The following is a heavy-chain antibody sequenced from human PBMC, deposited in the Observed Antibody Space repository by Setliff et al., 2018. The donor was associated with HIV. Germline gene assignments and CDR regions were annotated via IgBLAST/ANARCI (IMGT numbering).Heavy chain of an antibody. CDR1: GFSLSNTGMG. D-gene: IGHD6-19*01. CDR3: AHIVRSGLYPGDMDV. CDR2: IFSNDEK. V-gene: IGHV2-26*02. J-gene: IGHJ6*02. Sequence: SGPTLVNPTETLTLTCTVSGFSLSNTGMGVSWIRQPPGKALEWLAHIFSNDEKSYRTSLKRRLTLSKDTSKGQVVRTMTNMDPVDTATYYCAHIVRSGLYPGDMDVWGQGTPVTVSS.